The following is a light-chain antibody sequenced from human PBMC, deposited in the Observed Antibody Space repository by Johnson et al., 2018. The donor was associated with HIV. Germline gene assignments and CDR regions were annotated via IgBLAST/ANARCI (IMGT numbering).Light chain of an antibody. Sequence: QPVLTQPPSVSAAPGQKVTISCSGSSSNIGNNYISWYQQLPGTAPKLLIYGNDKRPSGIPDRFSGSKSGTSATLGITGLQTGDEADYYCGTWDSSLRGVVFGTGTKVTV. CDR1: SSNIGNNY. CDR3: GTWDSSLRGVV. J-gene: IGLJ1*01. CDR2: GND. V-gene: IGLV1-51*01.